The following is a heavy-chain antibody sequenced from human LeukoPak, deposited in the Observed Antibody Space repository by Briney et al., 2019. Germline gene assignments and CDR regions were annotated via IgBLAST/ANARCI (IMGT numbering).Heavy chain of an antibody. V-gene: IGHV4-59*01. CDR2: IYYSGST. D-gene: IGHD6-19*01. CDR1: GGSISSYY. J-gene: IGHJ4*02. CDR3: ARDSVAGTFDY. Sequence: PSETLSLTRTVSGGSISSYYWSWIRQPPGKGLEWIGYIYYSGSTNYNPSLKSRVTISVDTSKNQFSLKLSSVTAADTAVYYCARDSVAGTFDYWGQGTLVTVSS.